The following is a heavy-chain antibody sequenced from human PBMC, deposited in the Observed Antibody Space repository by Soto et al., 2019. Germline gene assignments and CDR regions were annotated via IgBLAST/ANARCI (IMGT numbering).Heavy chain of an antibody. J-gene: IGHJ5*02. V-gene: IGHV4-30-4*01. CDR3: ARERPDGARLDP. D-gene: IGHD6-6*01. CDR2: IYHSGST. Sequence: QVQLQESGPGLVKPSQTLSLTCTVSGGSISSGDYYWSWIRQPPGKGLEWIGYIYHSGSTYYNPSLKSRVTISVDTSKTQFSRKLSSVTAADTAVYYCARERPDGARLDPWGQGTLVTVSS. CDR1: GGSISSGDYY.